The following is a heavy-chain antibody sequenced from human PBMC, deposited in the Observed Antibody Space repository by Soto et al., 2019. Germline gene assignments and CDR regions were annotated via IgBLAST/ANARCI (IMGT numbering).Heavy chain of an antibody. J-gene: IGHJ4*02. CDR3: AKIESY. Sequence: QVQLVESGGGVVQPGRSLRLSCAASGFTFSSYGMHWVRQAPGKGLEWVAVISYDGSNKYYADSVKGRFTISRDNSKNTLYLQMNGLRAEDTAVYYCAKIESYWGQGTLVTVSS. CDR2: ISYDGSNK. V-gene: IGHV3-30*18. CDR1: GFTFSSYG.